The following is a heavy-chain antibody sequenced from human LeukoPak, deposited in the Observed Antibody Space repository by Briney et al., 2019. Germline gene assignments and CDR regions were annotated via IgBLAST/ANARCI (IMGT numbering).Heavy chain of an antibody. CDR1: GFRNGDHA. J-gene: IGHJ4*02. V-gene: IGHV3-9*01. D-gene: IGHD2/OR15-2a*01. CDR2: IGWSGEST. Sequence: AGGSLRLSCAAAGFRNGDHAMHWVRQAPGRGLEWVSGIGWSGESTGYADSVKGRFTISRDNAKNSLYLQMSSLRVEDAAVYFCARDLRGEYNDYLSCFDWWGQGTLVTVSS. CDR3: ARDLRGEYNDYLSCFDW.